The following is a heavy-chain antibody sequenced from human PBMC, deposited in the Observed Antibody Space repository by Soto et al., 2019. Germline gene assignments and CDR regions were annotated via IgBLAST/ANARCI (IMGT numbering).Heavy chain of an antibody. V-gene: IGHV3-64*01. CDR3: AREGSIVAAAGTLFDY. Sequence: GGSLRLSCAASGFTFSSYAMHWVRQAPGKELEYVSAISSNGGSTYYANSVKGRFTISRDNSKNTLYLQMGSLRAEDMAVYHCAREGSIVAAAGTLFDYWGQGTLVTVSS. D-gene: IGHD6-13*01. J-gene: IGHJ4*02. CDR1: GFTFSSYA. CDR2: ISSNGGST.